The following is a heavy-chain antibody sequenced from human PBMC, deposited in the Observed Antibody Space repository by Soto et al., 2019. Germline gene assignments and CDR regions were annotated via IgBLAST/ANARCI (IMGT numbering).Heavy chain of an antibody. CDR1: GGSISSGGYY. J-gene: IGHJ6*02. CDR2: IYYSGST. D-gene: IGHD2-2*01. CDR3: ARGGIVVVPAARYYYYYGMDV. V-gene: IGHV4-31*03. Sequence: SETLSLTCTVSGGSISSGGYYWSWIRQHPGKGLEWIGYIYYSGSTYYNPSLKSRVTISVDTSKNQFSLKLSSVTAADTAVYYCARGGIVVVPAARYYYYYGMDVWGQGTTVTVPS.